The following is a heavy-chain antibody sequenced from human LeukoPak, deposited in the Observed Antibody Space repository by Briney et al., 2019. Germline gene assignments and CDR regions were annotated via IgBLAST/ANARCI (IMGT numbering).Heavy chain of an antibody. Sequence: SETLSLTCAVSGASMSNYYWSWIRQPPGKGLEWIGNIYYTGSANYNPSLRGRVTISVDTSKKQFSLNLNSVTAADTAMYYCASVAWVYKDGFVHPSSIDDWGPGTLVIVSS. V-gene: IGHV4-59*01. CDR1: GASMSNYY. CDR3: ASVAWVYKDGFVHPSSIDD. J-gene: IGHJ4*02. D-gene: IGHD3-10*01. CDR2: IYYTGSA.